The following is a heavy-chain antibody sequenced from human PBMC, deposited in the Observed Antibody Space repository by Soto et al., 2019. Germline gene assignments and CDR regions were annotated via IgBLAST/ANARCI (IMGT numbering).Heavy chain of an antibody. CDR2: IWYDGSNK. CDR1: GFTFSSYG. D-gene: IGHD6-13*01. V-gene: IGHV3-30*19. CDR3: ARVRGDSSSWQYFDY. Sequence: PGGSLRLSCAASGFTFSSYGMHWVRQAPGKGLEWVAVIWYDGSNKYYADSVKGRFTISRDNSKNTLYLQMNSLRAEDTAVYYCARVRGDSSSWQYFDYWGQGTLVTVSS. J-gene: IGHJ4*02.